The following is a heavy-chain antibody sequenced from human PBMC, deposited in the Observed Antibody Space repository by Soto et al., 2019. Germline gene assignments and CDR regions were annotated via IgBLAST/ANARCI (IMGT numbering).Heavy chain of an antibody. Sequence: GGSLRLSCAASGFTFSSYWMHWVRQAPGKGLVWVSRISGGGGSTYYADSARGRFTISRDNSKNTLYLQMNSLRAEDTAVYYCAKGGFCSGGSCYPGFDYWGQGTLVTVSS. J-gene: IGHJ4*02. CDR3: AKGGFCSGGSCYPGFDY. CDR2: ISGGGGST. CDR1: GFTFSSYW. V-gene: IGHV3-23*01. D-gene: IGHD2-15*01.